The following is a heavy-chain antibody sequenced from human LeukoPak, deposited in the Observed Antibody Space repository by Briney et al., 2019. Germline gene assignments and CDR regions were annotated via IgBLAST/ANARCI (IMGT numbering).Heavy chain of an antibody. V-gene: IGHV1-18*01. CDR3: AREVPYDTSRYYQPFDY. D-gene: IGHD3-22*01. CDR2: ISAYNGNT. J-gene: IGHJ4*02. Sequence: ASVKVSCKASGYTFTSYGISWVRQAPGQGLEWMGWISAYNGNTNYAQKLQGRVTMTTDTSTSTAYMNLRSLRSDDTAVYYCAREVPYDTSRYYQPFDYWGQGTLVTVSS. CDR1: GYTFTSYG.